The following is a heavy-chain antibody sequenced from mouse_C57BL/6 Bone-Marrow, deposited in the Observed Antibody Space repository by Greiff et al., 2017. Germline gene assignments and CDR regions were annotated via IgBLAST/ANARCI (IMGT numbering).Heavy chain of an antibody. V-gene: IGHV6-3*01. CDR3: TGHVY. CDR1: GFTFSNYW. Sequence: EVKVEESGGGLVQPGGSMKLSCVASGFTFSNYWMNWVRQSPEKGLEWVAQIRLKSDNYATHYAESVKGRFTISRDDSTSSVYLKMNNLRAEDTGTYYCTGHVYWGQGTTLTVSS. CDR2: IRLKSDNYAT. J-gene: IGHJ2*01.